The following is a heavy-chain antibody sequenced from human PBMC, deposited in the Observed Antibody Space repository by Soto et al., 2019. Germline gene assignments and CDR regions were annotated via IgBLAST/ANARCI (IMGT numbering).Heavy chain of an antibody. CDR1: GFTLSSYW. CDR3: TRDPAPIGWYDY. Sequence: EVQLVESGGGLVQPRGSLRLSCAASGFTLSSYWMHWVRQVPGKGLLWVSRINSDGTSTTYADSVKGRFTISRDSAKNTLYLQMNSLRAEDTAVYYCTRDPAPIGWYDYWGQGTLVTVSS. J-gene: IGHJ4*02. V-gene: IGHV3-74*01. D-gene: IGHD6-19*01. CDR2: INSDGTST.